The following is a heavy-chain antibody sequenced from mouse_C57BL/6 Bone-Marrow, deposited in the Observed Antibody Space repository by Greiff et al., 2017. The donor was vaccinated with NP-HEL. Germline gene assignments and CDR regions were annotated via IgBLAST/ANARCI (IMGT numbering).Heavy chain of an antibody. CDR3: ARVPSFITTVVAPYWYFDV. D-gene: IGHD1-1*01. CDR2: INYDGSST. CDR1: GFTFSDYY. V-gene: IGHV5-16*01. J-gene: IGHJ1*03. Sequence: EVKVVESEGGLVQPGSSMKLSCTASGFTFSDYYMAWVRQVPEKGLEWVANINYDGSSTYYLDSLKSRFIISRDNAKNILYLQMSSLKSEDTATYYCARVPSFITTVVAPYWYFDVWGTGTTVTVSS.